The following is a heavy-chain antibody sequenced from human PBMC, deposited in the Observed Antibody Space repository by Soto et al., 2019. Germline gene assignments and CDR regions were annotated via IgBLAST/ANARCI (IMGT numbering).Heavy chain of an antibody. V-gene: IGHV1-69*13. CDR1: GGTFSSYA. D-gene: IGHD5-18*01. J-gene: IGHJ6*02. Sequence: ASVKVSCKASGGTFSSYAISWVRQAPGQGLEWMGGIIPIFGTANYAQKFQGRVTITADESTSTAYMELSSLRSEDTAVYYCARLDVGYSYGSPHYYYYGMDVWGQGTTVTVSS. CDR3: ARLDVGYSYGSPHYYYYGMDV. CDR2: IIPIFGTA.